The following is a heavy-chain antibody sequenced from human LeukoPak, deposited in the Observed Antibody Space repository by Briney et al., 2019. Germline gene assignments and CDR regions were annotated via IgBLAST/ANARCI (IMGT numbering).Heavy chain of an antibody. J-gene: IGHJ5*02. CDR1: GFTSSNNV. Sequence: GGSLRLSCAGSGFTSSNNVMSWVRQAPGKGLEWVAFIRYDGNSQFYADSVKGRFTISRDNGKNTLYLQMNSLGVEDTAVYYCAKDQAGAWGQGTRVTVSS. D-gene: IGHD1-26*01. V-gene: IGHV3-30*02. CDR2: IRYDGNSQ. CDR3: AKDQAGA.